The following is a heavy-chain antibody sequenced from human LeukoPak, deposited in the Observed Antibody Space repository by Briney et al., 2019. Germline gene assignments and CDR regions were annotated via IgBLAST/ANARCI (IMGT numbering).Heavy chain of an antibody. CDR3: ARDLVVPAAIRTYYYYYMDV. V-gene: IGHV1-2*02. CDR2: INPNSGGT. Sequence: GASVTVSCKASGYTFTSYDMHWVRQAPGQGLEWMGWINPNSGGTNYAQKFQGRVTMTRDTSISTAYMELSRLRSDDAAAYYCARDLVVPAAIRTYYYYYMDVWGKGTPVTVSS. D-gene: IGHD2-2*02. CDR1: GYTFTSYD. J-gene: IGHJ6*03.